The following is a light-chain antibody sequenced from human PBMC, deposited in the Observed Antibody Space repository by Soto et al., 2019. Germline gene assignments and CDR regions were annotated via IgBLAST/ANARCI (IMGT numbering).Light chain of an antibody. CDR3: QQYHSYPFT. Sequence: DIQMTQSPSSLSASVGDRVTITCRASQAISNYLSWFQQKPGKAPKSLIFGASNLQTGIPSHFSGSGSGTDFTLTINSLQPEDFATYYCQQYHSYPFTFGPGTKVDIK. V-gene: IGKV1-16*02. J-gene: IGKJ3*01. CDR2: GAS. CDR1: QAISNY.